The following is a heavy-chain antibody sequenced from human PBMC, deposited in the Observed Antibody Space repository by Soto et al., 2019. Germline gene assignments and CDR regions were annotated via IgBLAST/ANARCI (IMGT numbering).Heavy chain of an antibody. V-gene: IGHV3-23*01. D-gene: IGHD5-12*01. CDR2: ISGSGGET. CDR3: AKEIAVAVATPPEY. Sequence: EVQLLESGGGLVQPGGSLRLSCTASGFTYSIYAMAWVRQAPGKGLEWVSAISGSGGETYYADSVKGRFTISRNNSKNTVYMKMTNLTDDDTAVNYCAKEIAVAVATPPEYWGQGTLVTVSS. J-gene: IGHJ4*02. CDR1: GFTYSIYA.